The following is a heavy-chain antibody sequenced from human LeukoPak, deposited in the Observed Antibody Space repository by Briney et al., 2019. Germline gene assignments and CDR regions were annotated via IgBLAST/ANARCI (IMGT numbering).Heavy chain of an antibody. CDR1: EFTFSNYS. CDR2: ISSSSSYI. CDR3: CSSTRNNWFDP. D-gene: IGHD6-13*01. V-gene: IGHV3-21*01. J-gene: IGHJ5*02. Sequence: GGSLRLSCAASEFTFSNYSMNWVRQAPGKGLEWVSSISSSSSYIFYADSVKGRFTISRDNAKNSLYLQMNSLRAEDTAVYYCCSSTRNNWFDPWGQGTLVTVSS.